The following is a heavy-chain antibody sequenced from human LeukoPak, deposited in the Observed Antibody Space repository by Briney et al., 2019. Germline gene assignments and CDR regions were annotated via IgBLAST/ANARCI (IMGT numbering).Heavy chain of an antibody. V-gene: IGHV1-46*02. CDR3: ARDSMVTSYGMGV. Sequence: ASVKVSCKASGYTFNAYYIHWVRQAPGQGLEWMGVINPGGGSTNYAQKFQGRVTMTRDTSTSTVYMELSSLRSEDTAVYYCARDSMVTSYGMGVWGQGTTVTVSS. J-gene: IGHJ6*02. CDR1: GYTFNAYY. D-gene: IGHD5-18*01. CDR2: INPGGGST.